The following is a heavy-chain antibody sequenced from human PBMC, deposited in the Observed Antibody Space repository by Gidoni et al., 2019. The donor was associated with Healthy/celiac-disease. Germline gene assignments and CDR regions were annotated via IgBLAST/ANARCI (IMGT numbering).Heavy chain of an antibody. D-gene: IGHD6-13*01. CDR1: GYTLPSYG. J-gene: IGHJ5*02. Sequence: QVQLVQSGAEVKKPGASVKVSYKASGYTLPSYGISWVRQVPGKGLEGIGWISAYNGNTNYAQKLQGRVTMTTDTSTSTAYMELRSLRSDDTAVYYCARAVAAARGGWFDPWGQGTLVTVSS. V-gene: IGHV1-18*04. CDR2: ISAYNGNT. CDR3: ARAVAAARGGWFDP.